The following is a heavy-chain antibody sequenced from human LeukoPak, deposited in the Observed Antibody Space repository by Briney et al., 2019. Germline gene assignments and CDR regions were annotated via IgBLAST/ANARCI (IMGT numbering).Heavy chain of an antibody. Sequence: GGSLRLSCAASGFTFSNYGMHWVRQAPGKGLEWVAYIRYDGTNKYYADSVKGRFTISRDNAKNSLYLQMNSLRAEDTAVYYCARDQVAAAVTDYWGQGTLVTVSS. CDR2: IRYDGTNK. CDR3: ARDQVAAAVTDY. CDR1: GFTFSNYG. D-gene: IGHD6-13*01. J-gene: IGHJ4*02. V-gene: IGHV3-30*02.